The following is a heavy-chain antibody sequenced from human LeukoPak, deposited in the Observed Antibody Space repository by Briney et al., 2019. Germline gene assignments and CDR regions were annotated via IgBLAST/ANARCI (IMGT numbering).Heavy chain of an antibody. CDR3: AKDHIGGYCSGGSCYGMDV. CDR2: ISGSGGST. CDR1: GFTFSSYA. J-gene: IGHJ6*02. V-gene: IGHV3-23*01. D-gene: IGHD2-15*01. Sequence: HSGGSLRLSCEASGFTFSSYAMSWVRQAPGKGLEWVSSISGSGGSTYYADSVKGRFTISRDDSKNTLYLQMNSLRAEDTAVYYCAKDHIGGYCSGGSCYGMDVWGQGTTVTVSS.